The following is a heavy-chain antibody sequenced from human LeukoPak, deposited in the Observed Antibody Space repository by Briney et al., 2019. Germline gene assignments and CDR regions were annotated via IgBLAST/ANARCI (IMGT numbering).Heavy chain of an antibody. V-gene: IGHV4-39*01. Sequence: SETLSLTCTVSGGSISSSSYYWGWIRQPPGRGLEWIGNIYYSGSTYYNPSLKSRVIISIDTSKNQFSLKLTSVTAADTAVHYCARRGDGYNYFDYWGQGTLVTVSS. CDR3: ARRGDGYNYFDY. J-gene: IGHJ4*02. CDR2: IYYSGST. D-gene: IGHD5-24*01. CDR1: GGSISSSSYY.